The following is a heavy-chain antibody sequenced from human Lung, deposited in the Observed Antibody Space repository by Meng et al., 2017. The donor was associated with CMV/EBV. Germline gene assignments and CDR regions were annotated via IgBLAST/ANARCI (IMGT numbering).Heavy chain of an antibody. V-gene: IGHV3-9*01. Sequence: SCAASGFTFDDYAIHWVRQVPGKGLEWVAGITWNSGRIGYADSVKGRFTISRDNAKNSLYLQMNSLRAEDTAFYYCAKGLSGLNYYNGMDVWGRGXTVTVSS. CDR3: AKGLSGLNYYNGMDV. D-gene: IGHD1-26*01. J-gene: IGHJ6*02. CDR2: ITWNSGRI. CDR1: GFTFDDYA.